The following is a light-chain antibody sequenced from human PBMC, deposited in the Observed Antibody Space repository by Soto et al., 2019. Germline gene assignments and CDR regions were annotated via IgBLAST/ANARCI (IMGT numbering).Light chain of an antibody. CDR2: EVN. Sequence: QSVLTQPRSVSGSPGQSVTISCTATGSDVGDSSHVSWYQLHPGKAPKLMIYEVNNRPSGVPDRFSGSKSGSTASLTISGLQAEDEAEYYCCLSPGSLTWLFGGGTTLTV. J-gene: IGLJ3*02. V-gene: IGLV2-11*01. CDR3: CLSPGSLTWL. CDR1: GSDVGDSSH.